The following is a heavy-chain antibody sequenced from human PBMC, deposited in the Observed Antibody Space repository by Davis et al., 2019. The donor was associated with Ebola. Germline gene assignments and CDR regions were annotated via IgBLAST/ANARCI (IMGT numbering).Heavy chain of an antibody. CDR2: INHSGTT. Sequence: SETLSLTCTVSGGSISSGGYYWSWIRQPPGKGLEWIGEINHSGTTNYNPPLKSRVTISVDTSKNQFSLKLSSVTAADTAVYYCARGPRYDLLSGYVMLGPHFDSWGQGTLVTVSS. J-gene: IGHJ4*02. V-gene: IGHV4-39*07. CDR3: ARGPRYDLLSGYVMLGPHFDS. D-gene: IGHD3-3*01. CDR1: GGSISSGGYY.